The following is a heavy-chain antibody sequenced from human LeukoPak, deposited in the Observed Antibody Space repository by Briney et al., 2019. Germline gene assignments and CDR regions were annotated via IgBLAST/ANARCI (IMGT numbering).Heavy chain of an antibody. Sequence: GGSLRLSCEASRFTFSSYGMHWFRQAPGKGLEWVAVISYDGSNKYYADSVKGRFTISRDNSKNTLYLQMNSLRAEDTAVYYCAKVELALGGGQVDDYWGQGTLVTVSS. J-gene: IGHJ4*02. CDR2: ISYDGSNK. CDR3: AKVELALGGGQVDDY. D-gene: IGHD1-26*01. V-gene: IGHV3-30*18. CDR1: RFTFSSYG.